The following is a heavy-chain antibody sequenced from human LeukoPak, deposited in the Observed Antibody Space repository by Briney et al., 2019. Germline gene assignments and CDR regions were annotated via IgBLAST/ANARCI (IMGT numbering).Heavy chain of an antibody. CDR2: SGNKDNSYIT. CDR3: AWGDAYCSGDCFSD. Sequence: PEGSLRLSCAASGFTFSAHRMDWIRQAPGKGLEWIGRSGNKDNSYITHYAASVRDGFTISRDESKNSVYLQMNSLKTEDTAVYYCAWGDAYCSGDCFSDWGQGTLVTVSA. CDR1: GFTFSAHR. J-gene: IGHJ4*02. D-gene: IGHD2-21*02. V-gene: IGHV3-72*01.